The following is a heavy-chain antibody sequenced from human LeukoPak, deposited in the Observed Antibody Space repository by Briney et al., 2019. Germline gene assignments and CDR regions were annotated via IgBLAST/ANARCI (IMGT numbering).Heavy chain of an antibody. CDR1: GGTFSSYT. J-gene: IGHJ3*02. D-gene: IGHD1-26*01. Sequence: SVKVSCKASGGTFSSYTISWVRQAPGQGLEWMGGIIPIFGTANYAQKFQGRVTFTADESTNTAYMELSSLGSEDTAVYYCARGYSGYHDAFHIWGQGTMVTVSS. CDR3: ARGYSGYHDAFHI. V-gene: IGHV1-69*13. CDR2: IIPIFGTA.